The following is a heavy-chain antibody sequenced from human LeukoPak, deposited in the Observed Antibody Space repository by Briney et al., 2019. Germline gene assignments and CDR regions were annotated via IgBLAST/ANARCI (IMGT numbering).Heavy chain of an antibody. V-gene: IGHV3-7*01. CDR3: ARDPGTTSYYYYYYGMDV. CDR2: IKQDGSEK. J-gene: IGHJ6*02. CDR1: GFTFSSYW. Sequence: GGSLRLSCAASGFTFSSYWMSWVRQAPGKGLEWVANIKQDGSEKYYVDSVKGRFTISRDNAKNSLYLQMNSLRAEDTAVYYCARDPGTTSYYYYYYGMDVWGQGTTVTVS. D-gene: IGHD1-7*01.